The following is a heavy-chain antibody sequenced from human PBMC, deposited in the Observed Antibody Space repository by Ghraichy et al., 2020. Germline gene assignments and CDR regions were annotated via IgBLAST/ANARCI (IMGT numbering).Heavy chain of an antibody. J-gene: IGHJ6*02. CDR3: ARDRRMPMAIYYYYYGMDV. Sequence: GGSLRLSCAASGFTVSSNYMTWVRQAPGKGLEWVSVIYSGGSTHYADSVKGRFTISRDNSKNTVYLQMNSLRAEDTAVYYCARDRRMPMAIYYYYYGMDVWGQGTTVTVSS. CDR2: IYSGGST. CDR1: GFTVSSNY. D-gene: IGHD2-15*01. V-gene: IGHV3-53*01.